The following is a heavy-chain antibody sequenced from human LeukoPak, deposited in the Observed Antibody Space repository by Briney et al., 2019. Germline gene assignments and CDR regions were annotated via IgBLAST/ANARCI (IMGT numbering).Heavy chain of an antibody. Sequence: SETLSLTCTVSGGSISSYYWSWIRQPPGKGLEWIGYIYYSGSTSYNPSLKSRVTISVDTSKNQFSLKLSSVTAADTAVYYCARGWVGATANFDYWGQGTLVTVSS. D-gene: IGHD1-26*01. CDR2: IYYSGST. V-gene: IGHV4-59*13. CDR1: GGSISSYY. CDR3: ARGWVGATANFDY. J-gene: IGHJ4*02.